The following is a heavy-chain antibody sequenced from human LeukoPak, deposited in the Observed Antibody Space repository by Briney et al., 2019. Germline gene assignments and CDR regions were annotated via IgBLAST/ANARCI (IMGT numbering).Heavy chain of an antibody. J-gene: IGHJ4*02. D-gene: IGHD3-16*02. V-gene: IGHV3-11*01. CDR3: GADYDYVWGSYPCDY. Sequence: SLRLSFAASGFPFSDYYMSWIRPAPGKGVGGVSYISSSGSTIYYADSVKGRFTISRDNAKNSLYLQMNSLRAEDTAVYYCGADYDYVWGSYPCDYWGQGTLVTVSS. CDR2: ISSSGSTI. CDR1: GFPFSDYY.